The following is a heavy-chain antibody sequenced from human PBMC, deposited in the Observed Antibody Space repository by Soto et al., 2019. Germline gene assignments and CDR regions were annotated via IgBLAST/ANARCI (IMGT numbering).Heavy chain of an antibody. D-gene: IGHD6-19*01. Sequence: PSGTLSLTCTASGYSISSGSYLGWSRPPPGKGPEWVASIYHGGTTFYNPSLKSRVTVSVDKSNNQFSLKLRSGTAADTAVYYCAKAHVIVVAGSPFDYWGHGTLVTVSS. CDR1: GYSISSGSY. CDR2: IYHGGTT. V-gene: IGHV4-38-2*02. CDR3: AKAHVIVVAGSPFDY. J-gene: IGHJ4*01.